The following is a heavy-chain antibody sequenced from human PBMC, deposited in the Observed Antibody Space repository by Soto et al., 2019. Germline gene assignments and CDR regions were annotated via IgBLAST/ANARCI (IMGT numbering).Heavy chain of an antibody. Sequence: QVQLQASGPGLVKPSGTLSLTCAASGGSISSSNWWSWVRQPPGKRLEWIGEIYHSGSTNYNPSLKSRVDISVDKSKNQFSLKLNPVTAADTAVYYCARVWTTVTNRFDPWGQGTLVTVSS. CDR1: GGSISSSNW. V-gene: IGHV4-4*02. CDR3: ARVWTTVTNRFDP. J-gene: IGHJ5*02. CDR2: IYHSGST. D-gene: IGHD4-17*01.